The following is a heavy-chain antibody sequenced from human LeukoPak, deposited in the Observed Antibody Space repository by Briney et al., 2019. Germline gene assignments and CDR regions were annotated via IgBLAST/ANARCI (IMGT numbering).Heavy chain of an antibody. D-gene: IGHD3-9*01. CDR3: AKEAYDILTAYVDY. J-gene: IGHJ4*02. CDR1: GFTFGSYA. Sequence: GGSLRLSCAASGFTFGSYAMSWVRQAPGKGLEWVSAVSRSGGSTYYADSVKGRFTISRDNSKNTLYLQMNSLRAEDTAVYYCAKEAYDILTAYVDYRGQGTLVTVSS. CDR2: VSRSGGST. V-gene: IGHV3-23*01.